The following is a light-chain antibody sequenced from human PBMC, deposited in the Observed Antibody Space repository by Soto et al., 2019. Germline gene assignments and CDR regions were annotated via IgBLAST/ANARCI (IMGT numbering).Light chain of an antibody. V-gene: IGKV1-39*01. CDR1: QSISSY. CDR2: AAS. Sequence: DIQMTQSPSSLSASVGDRVTITCRASQSISSYLNWYQQKPGKAPKLLIYAASSLQSGVPSRFSGSGSGTDFTLTISSLQPEDFATYYCQQYKSDSQTFGQGTKVEIK. CDR3: QQYKSDSQT. J-gene: IGKJ2*01.